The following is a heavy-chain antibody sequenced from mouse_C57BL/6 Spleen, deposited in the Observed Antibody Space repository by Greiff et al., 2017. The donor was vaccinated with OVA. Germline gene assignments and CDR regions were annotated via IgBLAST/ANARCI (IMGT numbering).Heavy chain of an antibody. CDR1: GYSFTSYY. V-gene: IGHV1-66*01. CDR2: IYPGSGNT. Sequence: QVQLQQSGPELVKPGASVKISCKASGYSFTSYYIHWVKQRPGQGLEWIGWIYPGSGNTKYNEKFKGKATLTADTSSSTAYMQLSSLTSEDSAVYYCARGDLGAMDYWGQGTSVTVSS. D-gene: IGHD3-3*01. J-gene: IGHJ4*01. CDR3: ARGDLGAMDY.